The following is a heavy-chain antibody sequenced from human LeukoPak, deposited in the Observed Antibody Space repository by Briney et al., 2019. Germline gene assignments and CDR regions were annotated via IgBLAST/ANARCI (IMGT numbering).Heavy chain of an antibody. Sequence: VASVKVSCKASGYTFTTYDMTWVRQATGQGLEWMGWMNPDSGDTAYAQKFQGRVTMTRNTSITTAYMELSSLGSEDTAIYYCARGLGDYNTDWFPVSGYWGQGTLVTVSS. V-gene: IGHV1-8*01. CDR2: MNPDSGDT. CDR3: ARGLGDYNTDWFPVSGY. D-gene: IGHD3-9*01. CDR1: GYTFTTYD. J-gene: IGHJ4*02.